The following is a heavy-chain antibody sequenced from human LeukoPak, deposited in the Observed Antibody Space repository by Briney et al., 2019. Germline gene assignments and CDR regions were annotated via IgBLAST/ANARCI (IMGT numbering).Heavy chain of an antibody. CDR2: IYYSGST. CDR3: ARPSPYYDSSGSGGYYYYMDV. J-gene: IGHJ6*03. V-gene: IGHV4-38-2*02. Sequence: SETLSLTCTVSGYSISSGYYWGWIRQPPGKGLEWIGSIYYSGSTYYNPSLKSRVTISVDTSKNQFSLKLSSVTAADTAVYYCARPSPYYDSSGSGGYYYYMDVWGKGTTVTVSS. D-gene: IGHD3-22*01. CDR1: GYSISSGYY.